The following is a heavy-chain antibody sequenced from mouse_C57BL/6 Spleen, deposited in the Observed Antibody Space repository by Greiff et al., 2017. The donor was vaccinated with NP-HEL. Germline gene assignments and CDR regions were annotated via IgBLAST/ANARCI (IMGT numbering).Heavy chain of an antibody. Sequence: VQLQQSGPGLVQPSQRLSITCTVSGFSLTSYGVHWVRQSPGKGLEWLGVIWRGGSTDYNAAFMSRLSITKDNSKSQVFFKMNSLQADDTAIYYCANYDYGYYAMDYWGQGTSVTVSS. CDR1: GFSLTSYG. CDR3: ANYDYGYYAMDY. D-gene: IGHD2-4*01. CDR2: IWRGGST. J-gene: IGHJ4*01. V-gene: IGHV2-5*01.